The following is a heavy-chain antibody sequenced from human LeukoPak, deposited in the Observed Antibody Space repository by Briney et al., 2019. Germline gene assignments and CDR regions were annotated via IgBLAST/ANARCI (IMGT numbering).Heavy chain of an antibody. Sequence: KPSETLSLTCTVSGASINSYYWTWIRQPAGKGLEWIGRIYTGGSTNYNPSLKSRVTISVDTSKNQFSLKLSSVTAADTAVYYCARFSMVRGVNYYYGMDVWGQGTTVTVSS. J-gene: IGHJ6*02. CDR2: IYTGGST. CDR1: GASINSYY. D-gene: IGHD3-10*01. V-gene: IGHV4-4*07. CDR3: ARFSMVRGVNYYYGMDV.